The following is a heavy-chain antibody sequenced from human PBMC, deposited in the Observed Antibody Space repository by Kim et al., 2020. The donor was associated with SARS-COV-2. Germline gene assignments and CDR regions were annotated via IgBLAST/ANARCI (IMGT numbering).Heavy chain of an antibody. J-gene: IGHJ4*01. V-gene: IGHV4-34*01. D-gene: IGHD3-3*01. CDR1: GGSFSSYY. Sequence: SETLSLTCAVYGGSFSSYYWSWIRQPPGKGLEWIGEINHSGSTNYNPSLKSRVTISVDTSKNQFSLKLSSVTAADTAVYYCARTWYYDLWSGYYYFDYWG. CDR2: INHSGST. CDR3: ARTWYYDLWSGYYYFDY.